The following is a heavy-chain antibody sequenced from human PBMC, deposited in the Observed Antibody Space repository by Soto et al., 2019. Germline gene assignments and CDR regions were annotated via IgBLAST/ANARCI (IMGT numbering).Heavy chain of an antibody. Sequence: EVQLLESGGALVQPGGSLRLSCAASGFTFSTYAMTWVRQAPGKGLEWVASLTNTGDSTHYPDSVKGGFTISRDNSKNTMYLQMSSLRAEDTAVYYCARGGPRDGYRDLDYWGQGTQVTVSS. CDR3: ARGGPRDGYRDLDY. D-gene: IGHD5-18*01. V-gene: IGHV3-23*01. CDR2: LTNTGDST. J-gene: IGHJ4*02. CDR1: GFTFSTYA.